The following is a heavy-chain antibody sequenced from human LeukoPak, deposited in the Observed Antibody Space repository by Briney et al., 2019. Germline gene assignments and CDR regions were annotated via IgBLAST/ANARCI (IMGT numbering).Heavy chain of an antibody. CDR2: IYYSEST. J-gene: IGHJ6*02. Sequence: SETLSLTCTVSGGSISSYYWSWIRQPPGKGLEWIGYIYYSESTNYNPSLKSRVTISVDTSKNQFSLKLSSVTAADTAVYYCARVIHETYYYGSGSSSYYGMDVWGQGTTVTVSS. V-gene: IGHV4-59*01. CDR1: GGSISSYY. D-gene: IGHD3-10*01. CDR3: ARVIHETYYYGSGSSSYYGMDV.